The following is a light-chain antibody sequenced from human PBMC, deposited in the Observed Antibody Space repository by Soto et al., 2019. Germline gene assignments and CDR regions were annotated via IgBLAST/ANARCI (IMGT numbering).Light chain of an antibody. CDR2: KAS. CDR3: QQYNSYPWT. J-gene: IGKJ1*01. CDR1: QSISSW. Sequence: EIQMTQSPSTLSVSVGDRATITCRASQSISSWLAWYQQKPGKAPKLLIYKASSLETGVPARFSGSGSWTEFTLTISSLQPDDFATYYCQQYNSYPWTFGQGTKVEIK. V-gene: IGKV1-5*03.